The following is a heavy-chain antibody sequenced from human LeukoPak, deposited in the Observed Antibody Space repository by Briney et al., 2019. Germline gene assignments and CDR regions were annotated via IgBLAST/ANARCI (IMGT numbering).Heavy chain of an antibody. J-gene: IGHJ4*02. V-gene: IGHV3-33*01. CDR3: ARDHSSGWYSDYFDY. CDR2: IWYDGSNK. D-gene: IGHD6-19*01. Sequence: GRSLRLSCAASGFTLSSYGMHWVREAPGRGLVWVADIWYDGSNKYYAVSVKGRFTISRDNSKNTLYLQMNSLRAEDTAVYYCARDHSSGWYSDYFDYWGEGTLVTVSS. CDR1: GFTLSSYG.